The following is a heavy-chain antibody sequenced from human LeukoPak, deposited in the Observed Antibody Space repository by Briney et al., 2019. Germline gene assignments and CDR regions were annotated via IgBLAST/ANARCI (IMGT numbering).Heavy chain of an antibody. Sequence: PGGSLRLSCAASGFTFSSYSMNWVRQAPGKGLEWVSSISSSSSYIYYVDSVRGRFTISRDNAKNSLYLQMNSLRAEDTAVYYCARNSGYPGYYMDVWGKGTTVTVSS. CDR3: ARNSGYPGYYMDV. CDR2: ISSSSSYI. J-gene: IGHJ6*03. D-gene: IGHD5-12*01. CDR1: GFTFSSYS. V-gene: IGHV3-21*01.